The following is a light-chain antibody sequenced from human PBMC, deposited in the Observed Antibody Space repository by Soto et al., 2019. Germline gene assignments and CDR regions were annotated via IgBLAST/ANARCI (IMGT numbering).Light chain of an antibody. J-gene: IGLJ2*01. CDR2: EVT. Sequence: QSVLIQPPSASGPPGQSVTISCTGSSSDIGGYTHISWYQQHPGRAPKLMIYEVTKRPSWVPNRFSGSKSGNTASLTVSGLQAEDEADYYCSSYAGNNTVIFGGGTKLTVL. CDR3: SSYAGNNTVI. V-gene: IGLV2-8*01. CDR1: SSDIGGYTH.